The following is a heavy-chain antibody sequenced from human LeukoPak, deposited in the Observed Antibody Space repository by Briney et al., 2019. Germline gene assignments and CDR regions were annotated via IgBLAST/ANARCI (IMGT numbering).Heavy chain of an antibody. D-gene: IGHD1-20*01. CDR2: ISNSGRSI. J-gene: IGHJ6*02. Sequence: GGSLRLSCAASGFTFSTYAMNWVRQAPGKGMEWVSAISNSGRSIYYADSVKGRFTISRDNSKNTLYLQMNSLRAEDMAVYYCAKQFGTITGTYYYYYGMDVWGQGTTVTVSS. CDR3: AKQFGTITGTYYYYYGMDV. CDR1: GFTFSTYA. V-gene: IGHV3-23*01.